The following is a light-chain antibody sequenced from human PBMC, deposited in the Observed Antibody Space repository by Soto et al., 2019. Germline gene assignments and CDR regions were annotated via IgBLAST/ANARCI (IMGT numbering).Light chain of an antibody. CDR2: GAS. V-gene: IGKV3-15*01. J-gene: IGKJ4*01. CDR1: QSISTN. CDR3: QQYYDWPLVT. Sequence: MTQSPATLSVSPVERVSLSCMASQSISTNLAWYQQKPGQAPRLLIYGASTRDTHIPDRFSGTGSETEFTLSVSSLQSEDFAIYYCQQYYDWPLVTFGGGTKVDIK.